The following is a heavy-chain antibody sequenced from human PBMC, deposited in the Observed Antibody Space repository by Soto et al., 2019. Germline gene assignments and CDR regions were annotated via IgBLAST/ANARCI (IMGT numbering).Heavy chain of an antibody. CDR3: TKDGDLDIVLVPAAQTK. CDR1: GFTFSSYS. V-gene: IGHV3-23*01. D-gene: IGHD2-2*03. CDR2: ISGSGGST. J-gene: IGHJ4*02. Sequence: HPGGSLRLSCAASGFTFSSYSMTWVRQPPGKGLEWVSSISGSGGSTYYADSVKGRFTISRDNSKNTLYLQMNSLRAEDTAIYYYTKDGDLDIVLVPAAQTKWGQGTVVT.